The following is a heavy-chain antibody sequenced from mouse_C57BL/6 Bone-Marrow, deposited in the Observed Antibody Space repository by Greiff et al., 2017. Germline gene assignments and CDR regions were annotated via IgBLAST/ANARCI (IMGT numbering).Heavy chain of an antibody. CDR1: GYTFTDYY. CDR2: INPNNGGT. J-gene: IGHJ2*01. CDR3: ARKGAVVVDY. Sequence: VQLQQSGPELVKPGASVKISCKASGYTFTDYYMNWVKQSHGKSLEWIGDINPNNGGTSYNQKFKGKATLTVDKSSSTAYMELRSLTSEDSAVYYCARKGAVVVDYWGQGTTLTVSS. V-gene: IGHV1-26*01. D-gene: IGHD1-1*01.